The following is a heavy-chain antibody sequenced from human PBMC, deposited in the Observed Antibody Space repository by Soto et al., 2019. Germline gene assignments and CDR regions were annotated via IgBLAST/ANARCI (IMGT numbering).Heavy chain of an antibody. D-gene: IGHD1-1*01. CDR1: GFTFSSYG. CDR2: IWYDGSNK. J-gene: IGHJ5*02. CDR3: ARDGVVQLEENNWFDP. V-gene: IGHV3-33*01. Sequence: PGGSLRLSCAASGFTFSSYGMHWVRQAPGKGLEWVAVIWYDGSNKYYAGSVKGRFTISRDNSKNTLYLQMNSLRAEDTAVYYCARDGVVQLEENNWFDPWGQGTLVTVSS.